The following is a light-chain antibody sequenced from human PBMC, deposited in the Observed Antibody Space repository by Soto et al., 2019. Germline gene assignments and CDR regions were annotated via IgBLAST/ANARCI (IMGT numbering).Light chain of an antibody. J-gene: IGKJ1*01. Sequence: PGGTATLAFKGNQIGSSHLAWYQQKPGQAPRLLIQRASTRATGIPARFSGSGSGTEFTLTISSLQSEDFAVYYCQQYNNWPGTFGQGTKVDTK. V-gene: IGKV3D-15*01. CDR2: RAS. CDR1: QIGSSH. CDR3: QQYNNWPGT.